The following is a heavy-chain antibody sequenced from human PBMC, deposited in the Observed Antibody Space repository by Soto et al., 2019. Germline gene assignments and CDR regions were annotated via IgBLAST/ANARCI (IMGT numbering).Heavy chain of an antibody. D-gene: IGHD1-26*01. CDR3: ATGSVGALFDD. CDR1: GGSINNYY. J-gene: IGHJ4*02. CDR2: IYYSGST. V-gene: IGHV4-59*01. Sequence: PSETLSLTCTVSGGSINNYYWNWIRQPPGKGLEWIGNIYYSGSTNYNPSLKSRVTISIDTSKNQFSLNLSSVAAADTAVYYCATGSVGALFDDWGQGTLVTVSS.